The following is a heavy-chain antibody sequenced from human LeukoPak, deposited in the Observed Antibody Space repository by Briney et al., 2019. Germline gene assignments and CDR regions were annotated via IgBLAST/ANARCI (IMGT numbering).Heavy chain of an antibody. CDR1: GGSISSYY. Sequence: SETLSLTCTVSGGSISSYYWSWIRQPAGKGLEWIGRIYTSGSTNYNPSLKSRVTMSVDTSKNQFSLKLSSVTAADTAVYYCARGRAAAGKLDYWSQGTLVTVSS. CDR3: ARGRAAAGKLDY. V-gene: IGHV4-4*07. D-gene: IGHD6-13*01. J-gene: IGHJ4*02. CDR2: IYTSGST.